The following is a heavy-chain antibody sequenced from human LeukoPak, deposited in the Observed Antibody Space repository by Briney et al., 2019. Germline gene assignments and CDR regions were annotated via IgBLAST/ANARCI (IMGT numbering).Heavy chain of an antibody. V-gene: IGHV3-48*01. CDR3: ARVGSGWLPLDY. J-gene: IGHJ4*02. Sequence: GGSLRLSCAASGFTFSSYSMNWVRQPPGKGLEWVSYISATGGATHYADSVKGRFTISRDNAKNSLYLQMNGLRAEDTAVYYCARVGSGWLPLDYWGQGTLVTVSS. CDR1: GFTFSSYS. D-gene: IGHD6-19*01. CDR2: ISATGGAT.